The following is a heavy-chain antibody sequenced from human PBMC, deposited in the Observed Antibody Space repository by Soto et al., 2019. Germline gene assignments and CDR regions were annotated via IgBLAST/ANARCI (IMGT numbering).Heavy chain of an antibody. V-gene: IGHV3-30-3*01. J-gene: IGHJ3*02. D-gene: IGHD3-22*01. Sequence: QVQLVESGGGVVQPGRSLRLSCAASGFTFSSYAMHWVRQAPGKGLEWVAVISYDGSNKYYADSVKDRFTISRDNSKNTLYLQMNSLRAEDTAVYYCARDLGGYYYVNAFDIWGQGTMVTVSS. CDR3: ARDLGGYYYVNAFDI. CDR1: GFTFSSYA. CDR2: ISYDGSNK.